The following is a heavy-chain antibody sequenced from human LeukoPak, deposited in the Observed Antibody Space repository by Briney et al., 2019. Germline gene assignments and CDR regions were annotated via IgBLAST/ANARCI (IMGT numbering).Heavy chain of an antibody. D-gene: IGHD4-23*01. CDR1: GFTFSGSA. J-gene: IGHJ6*03. CDR2: IRSKANSYAT. Sequence: GGSLRLSRAASGFTFSGSAMHWVRQASGKGLEWVGRIRSKANSYATAYAASVKGRFTISRDDSKNTAYLQMNSLKTEDTAVYYCTSDGGNSDYYYYMDVWGKGTTVTVSS. V-gene: IGHV3-73*01. CDR3: TSDGGNSDYYYYMDV.